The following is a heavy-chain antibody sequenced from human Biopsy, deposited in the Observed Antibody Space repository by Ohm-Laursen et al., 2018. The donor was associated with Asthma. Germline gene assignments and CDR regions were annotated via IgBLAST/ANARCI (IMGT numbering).Heavy chain of an antibody. CDR3: ARQSGQDFPDTSAFDI. J-gene: IGHJ3*02. CDR2: VSSDGHDK. CDR1: GFVFSQCG. Sequence: SLRLSCSASGFVFSQCGMHWVRQGPGKGLEWVAFVSSDGHDKFYEDSVKGRFTISRDNSRNRLYLQINRLTVEDSALYFCARQSGQDFPDTSAFDIWGQGTKVAVSS. D-gene: IGHD3-22*01. V-gene: IGHV3-30*03.